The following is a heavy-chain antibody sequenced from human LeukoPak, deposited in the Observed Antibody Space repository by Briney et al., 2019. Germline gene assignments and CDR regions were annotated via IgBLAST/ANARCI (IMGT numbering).Heavy chain of an antibody. CDR2: VNSDGSST. Sequence: GSLRLSCAASGFTFSSYWMHWVRQAPRKGLVWVSRVNSDGSSTTYADSVKGRFTISRDNAKNTLYLQMNSLRAEDTAVYYCARGSTQYSSGWYGLDYWGQGTLVTVSS. V-gene: IGHV3-74*01. J-gene: IGHJ4*02. D-gene: IGHD6-19*01. CDR1: GFTFSSYW. CDR3: ARGSTQYSSGWYGLDY.